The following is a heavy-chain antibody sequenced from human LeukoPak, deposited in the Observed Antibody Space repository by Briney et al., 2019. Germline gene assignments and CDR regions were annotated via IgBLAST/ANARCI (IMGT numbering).Heavy chain of an antibody. J-gene: IGHJ3*02. CDR3: GGVPYCGGDFYTYAFDI. Sequence: ASVKVSCKASGGTFSSYAISWVRQAPGQGLEWMGGIIPIFGTANYAQKFQGRVTITADESTSTAYMELSSLRSEDTAVYYCGGVPYCGGDFYTYAFDIWGQGTMVTVSS. V-gene: IGHV1-69*13. CDR1: GGTFSSYA. CDR2: IIPIFGTA. D-gene: IGHD2-21*01.